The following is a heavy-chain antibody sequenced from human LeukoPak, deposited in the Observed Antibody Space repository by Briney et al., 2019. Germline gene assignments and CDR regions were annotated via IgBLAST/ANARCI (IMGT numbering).Heavy chain of an antibody. CDR3: ARQLTAYGGQYYYYGMDV. CDR2: IYPGDSDT. D-gene: IGHD4/OR15-4a*01. V-gene: IGHV5-51*01. J-gene: IGHJ6*02. CDR1: GYSFTSYW. Sequence: GESLKISCKGSGYSFTSYWIGWVRQMPGKGLEWMGIIYPGDSDTRYSPSFQGQVTISADKSISTAYLQWSSLKASDTAMYYCARQLTAYGGQYYYYGMDVWGQGTTVTVSS.